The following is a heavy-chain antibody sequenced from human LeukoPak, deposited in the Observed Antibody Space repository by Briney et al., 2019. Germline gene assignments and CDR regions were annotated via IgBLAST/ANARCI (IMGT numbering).Heavy chain of an antibody. CDR2: INHSGST. D-gene: IGHD3-9*01. CDR3: ARGPPYYDILTGYYLAAPRYFDY. V-gene: IGHV4-34*01. Sequence: SETLSLTCAVYGGSFSGYYWSWIRQPPGKGLEWIGEINHSGSTNYNPSLKSRVTISVDTSKNQFSLKLSSVTAADTAVYYCARGPPYYDILTGYYLAAPRYFDYWGQGTLVTVSS. CDR1: GGSFSGYY. J-gene: IGHJ4*02.